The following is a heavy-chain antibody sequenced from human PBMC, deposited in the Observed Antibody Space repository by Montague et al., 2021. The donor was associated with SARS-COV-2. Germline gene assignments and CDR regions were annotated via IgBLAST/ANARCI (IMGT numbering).Heavy chain of an antibody. CDR1: GGSISSSSYY. V-gene: IGHV4-39*07. CDR3: ARVGRQQLVRLSGMDV. CDR2: IYYSGST. D-gene: IGHD6-13*01. J-gene: IGHJ6*02. Sequence: SETLSLTCTVSGGSISSSSYYWGWIRQPPGKGLEWIGSIYYSGSTXYNPSLKSRVTISVDTSKSQFSLKLSSVTAADTAVYYCARVGRQQLVRLSGMDVWGQGTTVTVSS.